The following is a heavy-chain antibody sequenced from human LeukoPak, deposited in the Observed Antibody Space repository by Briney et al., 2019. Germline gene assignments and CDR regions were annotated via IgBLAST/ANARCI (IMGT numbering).Heavy chain of an antibody. V-gene: IGHV5-51*01. CDR3: ARHRRDGYNYAYYFDY. D-gene: IGHD5-24*01. Sequence: GESLKISCKGSGYSFTTYWIGWVRQMPGKGLEWMGIIYPGDSGTRYSPSFQGQVTISADKSISTAYLQWSSLKASDTAMYYCARHRRDGYNYAYYFDYWGQGTLVTVSS. CDR1: GYSFTTYW. CDR2: IYPGDSGT. J-gene: IGHJ4*02.